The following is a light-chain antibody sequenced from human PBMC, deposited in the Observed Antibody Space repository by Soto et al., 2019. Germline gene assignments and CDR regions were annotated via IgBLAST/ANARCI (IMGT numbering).Light chain of an antibody. CDR3: QQYAGSPRT. Sequence: EIVLTQSPGTLSLSPWDTSTLSCRASQSVRSNFLAWYQHKPGHAPRPLIHDAYSRANGIPDRFRGSGSDRDFTLTISRLEPEDFSVYYWQQYAGSPRTFGQGTKLEIK. V-gene: IGKV3-20*01. CDR1: QSVRSNF. CDR2: DAY. J-gene: IGKJ2*01.